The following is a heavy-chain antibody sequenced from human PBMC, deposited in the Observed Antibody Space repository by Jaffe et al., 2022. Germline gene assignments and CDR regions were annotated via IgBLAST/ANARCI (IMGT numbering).Heavy chain of an antibody. CDR2: ISGYNGNA. V-gene: IGHV1-18*01. J-gene: IGHJ4*02. D-gene: IGHD2-15*01. Sequence: QVQMVQSGAEVKKPGASVKVSCKASGYTFTSYGITWVRQAPGQGLEWMGWISGYNGNANYAQKLQGRVTMTTDTSTSTAYMELRSLKSDDTAVYYCARDRGVVVITGTLDYWGQGTLVTVSS. CDR1: GYTFTSYG. CDR3: ARDRGVVVITGTLDY.